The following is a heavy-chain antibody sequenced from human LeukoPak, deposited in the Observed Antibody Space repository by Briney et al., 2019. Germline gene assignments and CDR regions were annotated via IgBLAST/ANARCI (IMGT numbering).Heavy chain of an antibody. D-gene: IGHD3-10*01. J-gene: IGHJ4*02. CDR2: IYYAGST. Sequence: RPSETLSLTCTVSGGSIITTDYYWGWIRQPPEKGLEWIGSIYYAGSTFYRPSLKSRVTISVDTSKNQFSLKLSSVTAADTAVYYCARMYHITMVRGVTRNVVALYFDYWGQGTLVTVSS. CDR3: ARMYHITMVRGVTRNVVALYFDY. CDR1: GGSIITTDYY. V-gene: IGHV4-39*07.